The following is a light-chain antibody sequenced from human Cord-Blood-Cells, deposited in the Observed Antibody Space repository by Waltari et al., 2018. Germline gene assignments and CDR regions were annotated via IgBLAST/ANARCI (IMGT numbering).Light chain of an antibody. Sequence: EIVLTQSPGTLSLSPGERATLSCRVSQSVSSSYLAWYQQKPGQAPRLLSYGASSRATGIPDRFSGSGSGTDFTLTISRLEPEDFAVYYCQQYGSSPLYTFGQGTKLEIK. CDR3: QQYGSSPLYT. CDR2: GAS. CDR1: QSVSSSY. J-gene: IGKJ2*01. V-gene: IGKV3-20*01.